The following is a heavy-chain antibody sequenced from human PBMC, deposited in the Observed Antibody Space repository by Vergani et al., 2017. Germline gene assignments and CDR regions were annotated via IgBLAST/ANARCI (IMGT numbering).Heavy chain of an antibody. CDR1: GGPISSGSYY. CDR2: IYTSGST. V-gene: IGHV4-61*02. Sequence: QVQLQESGPGLVKPSQTLSLTCTVSGGPISSGSYYWSWIRQPAGKGLEWIGRIYTSGSTNSNPSLKSRVTISVDTSKNQFSLKLSSVTAADTAVYYCARESPPRDWFDPWGQGTLVTVSS. CDR3: ARESPPRDWFDP. J-gene: IGHJ5*02.